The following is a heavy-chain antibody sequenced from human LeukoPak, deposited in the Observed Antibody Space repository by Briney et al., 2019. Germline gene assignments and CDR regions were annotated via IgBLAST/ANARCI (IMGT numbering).Heavy chain of an antibody. CDR2: IYYSGST. Sequence: SETLSLTCTVSGGSISSYYWSWIRQPPGKGLEWIGYIYYSGSTYDNPSLKSRVTISVDTSKNQFSLKLSSVTAADTAVYYCARRGGSGRAFDYWGQGTLVTVSS. D-gene: IGHD1-26*01. J-gene: IGHJ4*02. V-gene: IGHV4-59*08. CDR1: GGSISSYY. CDR3: ARRGGSGRAFDY.